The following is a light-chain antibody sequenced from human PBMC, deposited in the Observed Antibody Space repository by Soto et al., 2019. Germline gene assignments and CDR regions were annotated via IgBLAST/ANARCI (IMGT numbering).Light chain of an antibody. CDR3: SAWDASLNGYV. J-gene: IGLJ1*01. V-gene: IGLV1-44*01. CDR2: SNY. Sequence: QPVLTQPPSGSGTPGQRVTISCSGSSSNIGSKTVNWYQQLPGTAPKLLIYSNYQRPSGVPDRFSGSKSGTSASLAISGLQYEDEADYYCSAWDASLNGYVFGTGTKLTVL. CDR1: SSNIGSKT.